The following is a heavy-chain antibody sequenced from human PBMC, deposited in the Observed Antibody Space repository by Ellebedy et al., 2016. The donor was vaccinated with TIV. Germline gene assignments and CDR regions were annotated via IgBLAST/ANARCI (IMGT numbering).Heavy chain of an antibody. D-gene: IGHD1-26*01. J-gene: IGHJ4*02. CDR1: GFSFSSYW. CDR3: VRDKIEGATTLDY. CDR2: IKQDGSEK. V-gene: IGHV3-7*03. Sequence: GESLKISCVASGFSFSSYWMSWVRQVPGKGPEWVANIKQDGSEKYYADSVKGRFTISRDNAKNSLFLEMSSLRVDDTAVYYCVRDKIEGATTLDYWGQGTLVTISA.